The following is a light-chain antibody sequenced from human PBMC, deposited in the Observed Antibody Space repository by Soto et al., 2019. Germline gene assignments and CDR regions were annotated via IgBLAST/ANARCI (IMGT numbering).Light chain of an antibody. CDR3: QQYGSSRWT. V-gene: IGKV3-20*01. J-gene: IGKJ1*01. CDR2: GAS. CDR1: QSVSSSY. Sequence: EIVLTQSPGTLSLSPGERATLSCRASQSVSSSYLAWYQQKPGQAPRLLIYGASSRATGIPDRFSGSGSGPDFTLTISRLEPEDFAVHYCQQYGSSRWTFGQGPKV.